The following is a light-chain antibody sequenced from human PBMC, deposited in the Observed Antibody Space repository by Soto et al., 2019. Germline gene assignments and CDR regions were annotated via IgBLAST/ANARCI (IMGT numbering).Light chain of an antibody. CDR1: QSVYSS. Sequence: ETVMTQSPATLSVSPGERATLSCRASQSVYSSLAWYQQKPGQAPRLLIYGASNRATGIPARFSGSGSGTDFTLTISSLEPEDSAVYYCQQRHMWPITFGQGTRLEIK. CDR2: GAS. J-gene: IGKJ5*01. V-gene: IGKV3-11*01. CDR3: QQRHMWPIT.